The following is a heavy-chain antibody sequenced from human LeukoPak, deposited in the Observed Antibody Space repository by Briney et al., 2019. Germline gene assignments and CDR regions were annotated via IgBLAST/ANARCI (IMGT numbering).Heavy chain of an antibody. CDR3: ARDDSGYGGFDY. V-gene: IGHV3-66*01. J-gene: IGHJ4*02. CDR2: IYSGGST. D-gene: IGHD5-12*01. CDR1: GITVSSNY. Sequence: GGSLRLSCAASGITVSSNYMTWVRQAPGKGLEWVSVIYSGGSTYYADSVKGRFTVSRDNSKNTLYLQMNSLRGEDTAVYYCARDDSGYGGFDYWGQGTLVTVST.